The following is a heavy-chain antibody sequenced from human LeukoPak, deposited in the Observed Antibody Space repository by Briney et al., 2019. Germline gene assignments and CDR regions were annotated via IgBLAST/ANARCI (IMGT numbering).Heavy chain of an antibody. V-gene: IGHV4-34*01. CDR2: INHSGST. CDR1: GGSFSGYY. J-gene: IGHJ5*02. D-gene: IGHD2-21*02. Sequence: SDTLSLTCAVYGGSFSGYYWSWIRQPPGKGLEWIGEINHSGSTNYNPSLKSRVTISVDTSKNQFSLKLSSVTAADTAVYYCARVAYVVVTAMGEGWFDPWGQGTLVTVSS. CDR3: ARVAYVVVTAMGEGWFDP.